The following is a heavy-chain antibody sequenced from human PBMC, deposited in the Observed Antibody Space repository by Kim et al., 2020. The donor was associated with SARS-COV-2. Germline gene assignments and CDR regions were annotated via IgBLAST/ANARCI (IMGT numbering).Heavy chain of an antibody. D-gene: IGHD1-7*01. V-gene: IGHV3-66*01. CDR3: ARANWNYDY. Sequence: STYYADAVKRRLTNSRGKSRNTLYLQMNSLRAEDTAVYYYARANWNYDYWGQGTLVTVSS. J-gene: IGHJ4*02. CDR2: ST.